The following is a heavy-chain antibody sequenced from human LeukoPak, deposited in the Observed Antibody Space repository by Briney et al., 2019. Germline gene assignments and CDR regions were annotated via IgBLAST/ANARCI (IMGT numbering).Heavy chain of an antibody. Sequence: GGSLRLSCAASGFTFSNAWMHWVRQAPGKGLVWVSRINSGGSSTSYADSVKGRFTISRDNAKNTLYLQMNSLRAEDTAVYYCARFYYGSGRGQCFDYWGQGTLVTVSS. CDR3: ARFYYGSGRGQCFDY. D-gene: IGHD3-10*01. V-gene: IGHV3-74*01. J-gene: IGHJ4*02. CDR2: INSGGSST. CDR1: GFTFSNAW.